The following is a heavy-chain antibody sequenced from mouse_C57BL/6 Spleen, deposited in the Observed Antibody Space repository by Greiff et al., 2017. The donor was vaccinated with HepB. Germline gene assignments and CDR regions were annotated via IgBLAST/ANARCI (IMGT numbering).Heavy chain of an antibody. CDR2: ISNGGGST. V-gene: IGHV5-12*01. CDR1: GFTFSDYY. J-gene: IGHJ1*03. Sequence: EVQRVESGGGLVQPGGSLKLSCAASGFTFSDYYMYWVRQTPEKRLEWVAYISNGGGSTYYPDTVKGRFTISRDNAKNTLYLQMSRLKSEDTAMYYCARDLGHWYFDVWGTGTTVTVAA. D-gene: IGHD4-1*01. CDR3: ARDLGHWYFDV.